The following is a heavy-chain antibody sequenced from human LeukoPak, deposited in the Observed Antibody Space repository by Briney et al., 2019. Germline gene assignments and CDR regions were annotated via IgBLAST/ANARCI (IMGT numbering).Heavy chain of an antibody. J-gene: IGHJ6*03. Sequence: SETLSLTCSVSGDSITSGSYYWGWVRQPPGKGLEWLGTIYYRGTTYYNPSLKSRVTISVDTSKNQFSLRLNSVTAADTAVYYCARDFSSSSSVYYYYYMDVWGKGTSVTVSS. D-gene: IGHD6-6*01. CDR3: ARDFSSSSSVYYYYYMDV. CDR1: GDSITSGSYY. V-gene: IGHV4-39*07. CDR2: IYYRGTT.